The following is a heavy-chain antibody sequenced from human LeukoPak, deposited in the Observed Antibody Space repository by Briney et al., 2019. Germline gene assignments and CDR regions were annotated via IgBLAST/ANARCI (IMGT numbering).Heavy chain of an antibody. Sequence: GSLKTSCEASGFTFSSYWIAWVRQTPGKGLGWVSRIKGDGISTNYADSVKGRFTISRDNAKNTVYLQMNSLRAEDTAVYYCARGAWTAYYLDYWGQGTLVTVSS. V-gene: IGHV3-74*01. CDR2: IKGDGIST. CDR1: GFTFSSYW. CDR3: ARGAWTAYYLDY. J-gene: IGHJ4*02. D-gene: IGHD3/OR15-3a*01.